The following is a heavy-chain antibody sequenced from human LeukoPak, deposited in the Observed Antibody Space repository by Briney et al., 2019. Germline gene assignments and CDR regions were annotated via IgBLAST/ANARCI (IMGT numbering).Heavy chain of an antibody. V-gene: IGHV5-51*01. J-gene: IGHJ6*03. CDR2: IYPGDSDT. D-gene: IGHD4-17*01. CDR1: GYSFTSYW. CDR3: ARHDGVTHYYMDV. Sequence: PGESLQISCKGSGYSFTSYWIGWVRQLPGKGLEWMGIIYPGDSDTRYSPSFQGQVTISADKSISTAYLQWSSLKASDTAMYYCARHDGVTHYYMDVWGKGTTVTVSS.